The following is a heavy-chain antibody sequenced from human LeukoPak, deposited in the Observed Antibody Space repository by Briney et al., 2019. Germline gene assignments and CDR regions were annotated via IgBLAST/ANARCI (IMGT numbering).Heavy chain of an antibody. CDR3: ASGSYYDSSGYYSGAFDI. J-gene: IGHJ3*02. Sequence: SETLSLTCTVSGGSISSYYWSWIRQPPGKGLEWIGYIYYSGRTNYNPSLKSRVTISVDTSKNQYSLKLSSVTAADTAVYYCASGSYYDSSGYYSGAFDIWGQGTMVTVSS. CDR2: IYYSGRT. CDR1: GGSISSYY. V-gene: IGHV4-59*01. D-gene: IGHD3-22*01.